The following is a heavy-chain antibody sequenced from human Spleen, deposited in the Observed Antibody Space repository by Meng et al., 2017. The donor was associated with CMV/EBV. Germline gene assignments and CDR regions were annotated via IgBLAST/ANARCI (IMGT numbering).Heavy chain of an antibody. CDR3: ARDSLVLDFLEWLSPIDF. Sequence: GGSLRLSCAASGFTFSDYYMNWVRQAPGKGLEWVSSISNSSTIYYADAVKGRFTISRDNAKNSLYLQMNSLRAEDTAVIYCARDSLVLDFLEWLSPIDFWGQGTLVTVSS. D-gene: IGHD3-3*01. CDR1: GFTFSDYY. V-gene: IGHV3-69-1*02. CDR2: ISNSSTI. J-gene: IGHJ4*02.